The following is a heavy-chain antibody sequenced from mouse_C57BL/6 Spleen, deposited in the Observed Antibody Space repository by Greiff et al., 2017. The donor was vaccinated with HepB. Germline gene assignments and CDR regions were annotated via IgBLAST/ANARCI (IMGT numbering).Heavy chain of an antibody. CDR2: ISSGSSTI. CDR1: GFTFSDYG. Sequence: EVKLVESGGGLVKPGGSLKLSCAASGFTFSDYGMHWVRQAPEQGLEWVAYISSGSSTIYYADTVKDRFTIARDNATNTLFLQMTSLRSEDTAMYYCAITGTLYFDYWGQGTTLTVSS. D-gene: IGHD4-1*01. V-gene: IGHV5-17*01. CDR3: AITGTLYFDY. J-gene: IGHJ2*01.